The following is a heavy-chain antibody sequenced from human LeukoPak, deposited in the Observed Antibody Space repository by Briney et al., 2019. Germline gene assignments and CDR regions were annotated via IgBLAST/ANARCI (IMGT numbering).Heavy chain of an antibody. CDR3: ARVGDFWSGYYEYYFDY. V-gene: IGHV4-39*07. Sequence: SETLSLTCTVPGGSISSSSYYWGWIRQPPGKGLEWIGSIYYSGSTYYNPSLKSRVTISVDTSKNQFSLKLSSVTAADTAVYYCARVGDFWSGYYEYYFDYWGQGTLVTVSS. CDR2: IYYSGST. CDR1: GGSISSSSYY. D-gene: IGHD3-3*01. J-gene: IGHJ4*02.